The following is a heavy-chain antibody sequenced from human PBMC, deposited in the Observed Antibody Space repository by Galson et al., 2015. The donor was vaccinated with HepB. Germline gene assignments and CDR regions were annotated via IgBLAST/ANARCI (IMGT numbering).Heavy chain of an antibody. Sequence: SLRLSCAASGFTFSSYSMNWVRQAPGKGLEWVSSISSSSSYIYYADSVKGRFTISRDNAKNSLYLQMNSLRAEDTAVYYCAREVTIAAFQGIDPWGQGTLVTVSS. CDR3: AREVTIAAFQGIDP. CDR1: GFTFSSYS. V-gene: IGHV3-21*01. J-gene: IGHJ5*02. D-gene: IGHD6-25*01. CDR2: ISSSSSYI.